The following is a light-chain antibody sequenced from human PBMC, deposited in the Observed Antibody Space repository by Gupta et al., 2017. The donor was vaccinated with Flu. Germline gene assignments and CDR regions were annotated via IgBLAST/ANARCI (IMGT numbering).Light chain of an antibody. CDR2: DNN. Sequence: RELTIAFSGSSSNIGNNYVSWYQQLPGTTPKLLIYDNNKRPSGIPDRFSGSKSGTSATLGITGLQTGDEADYYCGTWDSRLSAAVFGGGTQLTVL. J-gene: IGLJ7*01. V-gene: IGLV1-51*01. CDR1: SSNIGNNY. CDR3: GTWDSRLSAAV.